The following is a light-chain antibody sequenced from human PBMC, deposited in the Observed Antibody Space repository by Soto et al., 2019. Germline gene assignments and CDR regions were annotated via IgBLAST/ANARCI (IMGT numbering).Light chain of an antibody. CDR1: SSDVGAYNY. V-gene: IGLV2-14*01. CDR3: SSYTSGSTWV. Sequence: QSALTQPASVSGSPGQSITISCTGTSSDVGAYNYVSWYQQHPGKAPKLMIYEVSNRPSGVSNRFSGSKSGNTASLTISGLQAEDEADYYCSSYTSGSTWVFGGGTQLTVL. J-gene: IGLJ3*02. CDR2: EVS.